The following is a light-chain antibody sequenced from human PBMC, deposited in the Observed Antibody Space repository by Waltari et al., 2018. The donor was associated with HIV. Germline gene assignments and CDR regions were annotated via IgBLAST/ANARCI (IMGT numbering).Light chain of an antibody. CDR1: SSNLGAGYD. J-gene: IGLJ3*02. Sequence: QSVLTQPPSVSGAPGQRVTISCSGRSSNLGAGYDVHWYQLLPGRAPKVVISSISNRPSGVPGRFSGSKSGTSASLAITGLQAEDEGDYYCQSYDNGLSTWVFGGGTKLTVL. V-gene: IGLV1-40*01. CDR3: QSYDNGLSTWV. CDR2: SIS.